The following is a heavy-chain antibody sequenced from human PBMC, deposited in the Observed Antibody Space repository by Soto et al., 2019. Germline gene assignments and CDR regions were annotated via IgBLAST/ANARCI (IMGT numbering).Heavy chain of an antibody. CDR2: ISAYNGNT. J-gene: IGHJ6*02. V-gene: IGHV1-18*01. D-gene: IGHD4-4*01. Sequence: QVQLVQSGAEVKKPGASVKVSCKASGYTFTSYGISWVRQAPGQGLEWMGWISAYNGNTNYAQKLQGRVTMTTDTTTSTTYMELRSLRSDDTAVHYCARERDSNSPYYYYYGMDVWGQGTTVTVSS. CDR1: GYTFTSYG. CDR3: ARERDSNSPYYYYYGMDV.